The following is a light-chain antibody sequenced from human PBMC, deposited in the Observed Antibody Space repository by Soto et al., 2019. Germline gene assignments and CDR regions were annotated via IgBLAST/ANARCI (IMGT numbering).Light chain of an antibody. Sequence: EIVLTQSPGTLSLSPGERATLSCRASQSVSNNYLAWYQQKPGQAPRLLIYAGSNRARGIPDRFGGGGSGTDFTLTVSRLEPEDFAVYYCQQYGTPPWTFGQGTKV. V-gene: IGKV3-20*01. CDR2: AGS. J-gene: IGKJ1*01. CDR3: QQYGTPPWT. CDR1: QSVSNNY.